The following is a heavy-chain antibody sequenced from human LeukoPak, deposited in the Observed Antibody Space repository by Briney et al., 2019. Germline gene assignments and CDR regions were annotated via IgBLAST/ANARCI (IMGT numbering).Heavy chain of an antibody. J-gene: IGHJ3*02. CDR3: AKVPSSSWYDASDI. V-gene: IGHV3-30*02. D-gene: IGHD6-13*01. CDR2: IRYDGSDT. Sequence: GGSLRLSCAASGFTFSTYGMHWVRQAPGKGLEWVAFIRYDGSDTYYADSVKGRFTISRDNSKNTLYLQMNSLRAEDTGVYYCAKVPSSSWYDASDIWGQGTMVTVSS. CDR1: GFTFSTYG.